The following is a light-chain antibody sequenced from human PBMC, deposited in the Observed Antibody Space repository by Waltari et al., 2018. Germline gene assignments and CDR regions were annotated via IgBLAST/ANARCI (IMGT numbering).Light chain of an antibody. CDR3: QSYDSSLSGFYV. J-gene: IGLJ1*01. CDR1: SSNIGAGYD. Sequence: QSVLTQPPSVSGAPGQRVTISCTGSSSNIGAGYDVHWYQQLPGTAPQLLSYGNGKRPPGVPDRFSGSKAGTSASLAITGLQAEDEADYYCQSYDSSLSGFYVFGTGTKVTVL. V-gene: IGLV1-40*01. CDR2: GNG.